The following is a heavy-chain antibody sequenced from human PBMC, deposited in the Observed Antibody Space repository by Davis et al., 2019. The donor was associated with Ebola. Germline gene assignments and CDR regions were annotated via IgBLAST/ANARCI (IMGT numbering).Heavy chain of an antibody. V-gene: IGHV1-8*02. J-gene: IGHJ4*02. CDR2: MNPNSGNK. D-gene: IGHD6-19*01. CDR1: RFTFPPSC. CDR3: TTAWVLEQWLPHPFDN. Sequence: ASVKVSCKASRFTFPPSCISWVRQAPGQGLEWMGWMNPNSGNKGYAQKFQGRVTMTRNTSISTAYMELSSLRSEDTAVYYCTTAWVLEQWLPHPFDNWGQGTL.